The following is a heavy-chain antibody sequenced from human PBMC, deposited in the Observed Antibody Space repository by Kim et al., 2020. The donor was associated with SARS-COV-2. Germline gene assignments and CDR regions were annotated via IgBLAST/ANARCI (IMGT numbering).Heavy chain of an antibody. Sequence: GGSLRLSCAASGFTFSSYGMHWVRQAPGKGLECVAVIWYDGSNKYYADSVKGRFTISRDNSKNTLYLQMNSLRAEDTAVYYCARKSSGYTLDYWGQGTLV. CDR2: IWYDGSNK. CDR3: ARKSSGYTLDY. J-gene: IGHJ4*02. D-gene: IGHD6-25*01. V-gene: IGHV3-33*01. CDR1: GFTFSSYG.